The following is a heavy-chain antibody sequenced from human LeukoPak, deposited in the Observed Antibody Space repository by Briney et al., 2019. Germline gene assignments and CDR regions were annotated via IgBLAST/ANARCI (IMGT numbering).Heavy chain of an antibody. CDR2: IKQDGSEK. D-gene: IGHD6-13*01. Sequence: PGGSLRLSCAASGFSFSNYWMSWVRQAPGKGLEWVANIKQDGSEKYYVDSVKGRFTISRDNAKNSLYLQMNSLRAEDTAVYYCARIAAAFIHYYMDVWGKGTTVTVSS. CDR3: ARIAAAFIHYYMDV. V-gene: IGHV3-7*01. J-gene: IGHJ6*03. CDR1: GFSFSNYW.